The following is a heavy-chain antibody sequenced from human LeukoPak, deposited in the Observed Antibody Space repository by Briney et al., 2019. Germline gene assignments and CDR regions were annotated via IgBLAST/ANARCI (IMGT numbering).Heavy chain of an antibody. Sequence: SVKVSCKASGGTFSSYAINWVRQAPGQGLEWMGGIIPIFGTANYAQKFQGRVTITADESTSTAYMELSSLRSEDTAVYYCARYGSSWTYYYYGMDVWGQGTTVTVSS. D-gene: IGHD6-13*01. J-gene: IGHJ6*02. CDR3: ARYGSSWTYYYYGMDV. V-gene: IGHV1-69*13. CDR1: GGTFSSYA. CDR2: IIPIFGTA.